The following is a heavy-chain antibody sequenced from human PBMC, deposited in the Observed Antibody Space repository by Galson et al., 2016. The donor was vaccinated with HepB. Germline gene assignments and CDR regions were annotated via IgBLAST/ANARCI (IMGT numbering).Heavy chain of an antibody. J-gene: IGHJ4*02. Sequence: SLRLSCAASGFTFNEYTMHWVRQTPGKGLEWVSLVTWDGGHTLYGDSVKGRFTVSRDNSSNFLYLQMNSLRTEDTALYYCVKEKVGSRYFDYWGQGTLVTVSS. D-gene: IGHD1-26*01. V-gene: IGHV3-43*01. CDR2: VTWDGGHT. CDR3: VKEKVGSRYFDY. CDR1: GFTFNEYT.